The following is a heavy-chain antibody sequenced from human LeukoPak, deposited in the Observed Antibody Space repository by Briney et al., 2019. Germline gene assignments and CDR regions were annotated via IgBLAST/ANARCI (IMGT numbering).Heavy chain of an antibody. Sequence: RGGSLRLSCVVSGFSSRSYAMSWVRHTPGRGVEWVSRVSVSGGGTYYAHSVQGRVTTSRENSQNTLCLQINTLRAANTPPYMCAQNRWEFPAWGQGTLVTVSS. D-gene: IGHD1-26*01. CDR3: AQNRWEFPA. CDR1: GFSSRSYA. J-gene: IGHJ5*02. V-gene: IGHV3-23*01. CDR2: VSVSGGGT.